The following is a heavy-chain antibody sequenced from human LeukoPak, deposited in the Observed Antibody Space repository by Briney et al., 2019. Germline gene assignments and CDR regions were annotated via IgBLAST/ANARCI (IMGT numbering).Heavy chain of an antibody. V-gene: IGHV4-38-2*01. Sequence: SKTLSLTCAVSGYSISSGYYWGWIRQPPGKGLEWIGSIYHSGSTYYNPSLKSRVTISVDTSKNQFSLKLSSVTAADTAVYYCSRWLQLDAFDIWGQGTMVTVSS. CDR1: GYSISSGYY. CDR3: SRWLQLDAFDI. CDR2: IYHSGST. J-gene: IGHJ3*02. D-gene: IGHD5-24*01.